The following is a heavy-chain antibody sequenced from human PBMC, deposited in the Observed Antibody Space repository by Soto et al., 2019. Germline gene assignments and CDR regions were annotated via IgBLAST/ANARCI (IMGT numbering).Heavy chain of an antibody. D-gene: IGHD6-13*01. Sequence: GSLRLSCAASGFTFSSYAMSWVRQAPGKGLEWVSTITSSGDNTYYADSVKGRFPISRDNSKNTLYLQMNSLRAEDTAVYYCAKASSWYPYFDYWGQGTLVTVSS. V-gene: IGHV3-23*01. CDR1: GFTFSSYA. CDR2: ITSSGDNT. CDR3: AKASSWYPYFDY. J-gene: IGHJ4*02.